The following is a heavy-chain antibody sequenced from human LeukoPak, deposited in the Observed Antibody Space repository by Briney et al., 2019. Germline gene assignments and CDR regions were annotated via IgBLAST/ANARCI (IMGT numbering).Heavy chain of an antibody. CDR3: AKASHLVVAATTDDAFDI. V-gene: IGHV3-30*18. CDR2: ISYDGSNK. J-gene: IGHJ3*02. D-gene: IGHD2-15*01. Sequence: GRSLRLSCAASGFTFSSYGMHWVRQAPGKGLEWVAVISYDGSNKYYADSVKGRFTISRDNSKNTLYLQMNSLRAEDTAVYYCAKASHLVVAATTDDAFDIWGQGTMVTVSS. CDR1: GFTFSSYG.